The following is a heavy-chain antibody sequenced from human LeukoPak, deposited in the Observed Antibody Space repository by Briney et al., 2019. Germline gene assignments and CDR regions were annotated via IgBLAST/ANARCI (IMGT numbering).Heavy chain of an antibody. CDR3: ATTTIRLGY. V-gene: IGHV4-39*07. D-gene: IGHD1-26*01. CDR2: ISNSGST. CDR1: GGSIHSYY. J-gene: IGHJ4*02. Sequence: PSETLSLTCTVSGGSIHSYYWGWIRQPPGKGLEWIGSISNSGSTYYNPSLKSRVTISVDTSNNQFSLKLSSVTAADTAVYYCATTTIRLGYWGQGTLVTVSS.